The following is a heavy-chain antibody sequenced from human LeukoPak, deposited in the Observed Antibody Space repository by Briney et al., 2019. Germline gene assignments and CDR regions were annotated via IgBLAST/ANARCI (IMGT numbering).Heavy chain of an antibody. CDR1: GGSFSGYY. CDR3: AREGRVNYGDYGYFHYYMDV. V-gene: IGHV4-34*01. J-gene: IGHJ6*03. CDR2: INHSGST. D-gene: IGHD4-17*01. Sequence: SETLSLTCAVYGGSFSGYYWSWIRQPPGKGLEWIGEINHSGSTNYNPSLKSRVTISVDTSKNQFSLKLRSVTAADTAVYYCAREGRVNYGDYGYFHYYMDVWGKGTTVTISS.